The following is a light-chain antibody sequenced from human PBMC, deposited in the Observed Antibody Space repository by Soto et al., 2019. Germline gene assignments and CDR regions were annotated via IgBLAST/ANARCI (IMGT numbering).Light chain of an antibody. J-gene: IGKJ4*01. CDR3: QQYGSSPLT. CDR2: GAS. CDR1: QSVSSSY. V-gene: IGKV3-20*01. Sequence: EIVLTQSPGTLSLSPGERATLSCRASQSVSSSYLAWYQQKPGQAPRLLIYGASTRATGIPYRFSGSGSGTDFTFTISRLESEHFAVYFCQQYGSSPLTFGGGTKVEIK.